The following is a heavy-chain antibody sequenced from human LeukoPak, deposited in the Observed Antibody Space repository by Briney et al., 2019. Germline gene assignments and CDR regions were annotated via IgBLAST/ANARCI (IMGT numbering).Heavy chain of an antibody. CDR1: GFTFSSYA. Sequence: GGSLRLSCAASGFTFSSYAMSWARQAPGKGLEWVSAISGSGGDTYYSGNVKGRFTISRDNAKNSLYLQMNSLRVEGTAVYYCARDHELPLFDYWGQGTLVTVSS. J-gene: IGHJ4*02. CDR2: ISGSGGDT. V-gene: IGHV3-23*01. CDR3: ARDHELPLFDY. D-gene: IGHD2-15*01.